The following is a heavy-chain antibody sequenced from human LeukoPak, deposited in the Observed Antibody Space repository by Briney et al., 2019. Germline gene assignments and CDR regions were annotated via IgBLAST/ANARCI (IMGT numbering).Heavy chain of an antibody. J-gene: IGHJ4*02. CDR1: GYSFTSYW. CDR3: ARREASREYQLLFHFDY. V-gene: IGHV5-51*01. Sequence: GESLKISCXGSGYSFTSYWIGWVRQMPGKGLEWMGIIYPGDSDTRYSPSFQGQVTISADKSISTAYLQWSSLKASDTAMYYCARREASREYQLLFHFDYWGQGNLVTVSS. D-gene: IGHD2-2*01. CDR2: IYPGDSDT.